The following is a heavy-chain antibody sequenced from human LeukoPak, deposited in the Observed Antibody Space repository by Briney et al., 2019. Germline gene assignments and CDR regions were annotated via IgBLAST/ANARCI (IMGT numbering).Heavy chain of an antibody. D-gene: IGHD6-19*01. CDR1: GFTFSSYS. V-gene: IGHV3-9*01. J-gene: IGHJ4*02. CDR2: ISWKSDSM. CDR3: AKDGGHSSVLYYFES. Sequence: PGGSLRLSCAASGFTFSSYSMNWVRQAPGKGLEWVSGISWKSDSMRYVDSVKGRFTVSRDNAKNSLYLQMNSLRPEDTAFYYCAKDGGHSSVLYYFESWGQGTLVTVSS.